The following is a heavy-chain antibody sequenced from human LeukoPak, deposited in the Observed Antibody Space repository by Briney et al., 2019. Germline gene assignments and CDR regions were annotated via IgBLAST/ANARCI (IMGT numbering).Heavy chain of an antibody. Sequence: GGSLRLSCAASGFTFSSYSMHWVRQAPGKGLECVSSISSSSSYIYYADSVKGRFTISRDNAKNSLYLQMNSLRAEDTAVYYCAREVGHMDIVLGDEGYYYYYMDVWGKGPRSPSP. CDR3: AREVGHMDIVLGDEGYYYYYMDV. J-gene: IGHJ6*03. D-gene: IGHD2-8*02. CDR2: ISSSSSYI. V-gene: IGHV3-21*01. CDR1: GFTFSSYS.